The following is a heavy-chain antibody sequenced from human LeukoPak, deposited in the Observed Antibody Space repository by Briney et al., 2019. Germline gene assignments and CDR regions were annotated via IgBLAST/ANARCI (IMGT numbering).Heavy chain of an antibody. Sequence: GGSLRLSCADSRFTSSTYWMHWVRRAPGKGLVWVSRINTDGSGTIYADSVKGRFTISRDNAKNTVYLKMNSLRVEDTAVYYCERGIAGTTIGRYWGQGTLATVSS. D-gene: IGHD1-7*01. V-gene: IGHV3-74*01. CDR3: ERGIAGTTIGRY. CDR2: INTDGSGT. CDR1: RFTSSTYW. J-gene: IGHJ4*02.